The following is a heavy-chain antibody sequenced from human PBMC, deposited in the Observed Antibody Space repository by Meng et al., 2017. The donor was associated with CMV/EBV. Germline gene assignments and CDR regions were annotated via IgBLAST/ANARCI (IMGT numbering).Heavy chain of an antibody. CDR3: ARVGWTGTTGGY. J-gene: IGHJ4*02. CDR2: ISYDGSNK. CDR1: GFTFSSYA. Sequence: GGSLRLSCAASGFTFSSYATHWVRQAPGKGLEWVAVISYDGSNKYYADSVKGRFTISRDNSKNTLYLQMNSLRAEDTAVYYCARVGWTGTTGGYWGQGTLVTVSS. V-gene: IGHV3-30*04. D-gene: IGHD1-7*01.